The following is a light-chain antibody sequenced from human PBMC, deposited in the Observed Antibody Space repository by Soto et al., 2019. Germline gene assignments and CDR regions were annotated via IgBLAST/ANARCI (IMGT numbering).Light chain of an antibody. CDR2: DAS. V-gene: IGKV1-5*01. CDR3: QQFAISTT. CDR1: HNIERW. J-gene: IGKJ1*01. Sequence: IQMTQSPSTLSASVGDRVTITCRASHNIERWMAWYQQKPGKAPSLLIFDASTLHIGVPSRFSGSGSGTDFTLTISSLQPDDFATYYCQQFAISTTFGQGPKVEVK.